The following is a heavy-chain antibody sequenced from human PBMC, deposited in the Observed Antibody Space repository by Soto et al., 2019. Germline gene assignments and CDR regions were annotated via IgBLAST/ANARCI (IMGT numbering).Heavy chain of an antibody. CDR1: GGSISSSSYY. CDR3: ARHQGGGLNPFDY. V-gene: IGHV4-39*01. J-gene: IGHJ4*02. D-gene: IGHD3-10*01. CDR2: IYYSGST. Sequence: QLQLQESGPGLVKPSETLSLTCTVSGGSISSSSYYWGWIRQPPGKGLEWIGSIYYSGSTYYNPSLKSRVTISVDTSKNQFSLKLSSVTAADTAVYYCARHQGGGLNPFDYWGQGTLVTVSS.